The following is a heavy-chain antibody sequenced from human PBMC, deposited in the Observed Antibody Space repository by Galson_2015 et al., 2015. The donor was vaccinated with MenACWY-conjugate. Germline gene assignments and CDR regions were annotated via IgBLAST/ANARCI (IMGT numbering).Heavy chain of an antibody. CDR2: ISGSGGST. D-gene: IGHD6-19*01. Sequence: SLRLSCAASGFTFGSYAMSWVRQAPGKGLEWVSGISGSGGSTNYADSVKGRFTISRDNSKNTLYLQMNTLRAEDTAVYYCAEVSGGSGWYEEASDYWGQGTLVTVSS. V-gene: IGHV3-23*01. CDR1: GFTFGSYA. CDR3: AEVSGGSGWYEEASDY. J-gene: IGHJ4*02.